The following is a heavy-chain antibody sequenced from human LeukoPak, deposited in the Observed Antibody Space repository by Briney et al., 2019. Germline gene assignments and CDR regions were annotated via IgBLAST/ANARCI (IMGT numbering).Heavy chain of an antibody. CDR1: GLTPSHNY. Sequence: GRSLRLSCAASGLTPSHNYVSWVRQAPGKGLEWVSAIHTSGDTCYADSVKGRFTISRDTSKNTLYLQINSLRVEDTAVYYCIVFGDSNHWGQGTLVTVSS. CDR2: IHTSGDT. J-gene: IGHJ5*02. V-gene: IGHV3-53*01. D-gene: IGHD4-17*01. CDR3: IVFGDSNH.